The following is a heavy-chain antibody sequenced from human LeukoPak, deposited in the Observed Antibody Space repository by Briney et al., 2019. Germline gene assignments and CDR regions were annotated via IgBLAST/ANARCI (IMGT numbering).Heavy chain of an antibody. D-gene: IGHD6-13*01. CDR2: IYYSGST. CDR1: GGSISSSSYY. CDR3: ARDWDWGDFSSSWPRDYFDY. Sequence: SETLSLTCTVSGGSISSSSYYWGWIRQPPGKGLEWIGSIYYSGSTYYNPSLKSRVTISVDTSKNQFSLKLSSVTAADTAVYYCARDWDWGDFSSSWPRDYFDYWGQGTLVTVSS. V-gene: IGHV4-39*07. J-gene: IGHJ4*02.